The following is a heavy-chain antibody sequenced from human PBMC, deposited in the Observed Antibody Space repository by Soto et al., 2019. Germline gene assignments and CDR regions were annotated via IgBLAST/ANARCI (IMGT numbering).Heavy chain of an antibody. CDR3: ARAYDSSGYPRAFDI. CDR2: IIPIFGTA. CDR1: GGTFSSYA. J-gene: IGHJ3*02. V-gene: IGHV1-69*06. Sequence: ASAKVSCRASGGTFSSYAISWVRQAPGQGLEWMGGIIPIFGTANYAQKFQGRVTITADKSTSTAYMELSSLRSEDTAVYYCARAYDSSGYPRAFDIWGQGTMVTVSS. D-gene: IGHD3-22*01.